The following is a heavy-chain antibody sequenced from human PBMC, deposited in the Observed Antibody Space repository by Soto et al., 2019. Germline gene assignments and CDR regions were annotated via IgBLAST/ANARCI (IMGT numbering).Heavy chain of an antibody. V-gene: IGHV4-34*01. CDR2: INHSGST. CDR3: AREDSSRWVPGAFDI. CDR1: GGSFSGYY. J-gene: IGHJ3*02. Sequence: QVQLQQWGAGLLKPSETLSLTCAVYGGSFSGYYWSWIRQPPGKGLEWIGEINHSGSTNYNPSLKSRVTISVATSKKQFSLKRSSVSAADTAVYYWAREDSSRWVPGAFDIWGQGTMVTVSS. D-gene: IGHD6-13*01.